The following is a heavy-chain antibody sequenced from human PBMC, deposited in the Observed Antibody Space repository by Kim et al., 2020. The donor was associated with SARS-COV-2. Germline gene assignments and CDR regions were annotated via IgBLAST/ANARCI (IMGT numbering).Heavy chain of an antibody. CDR3: VREGSGWYGNWFDP. J-gene: IGHJ5*02. CDR1: GGSISSYY. CDR2: IYYSGST. D-gene: IGHD6-19*01. V-gene: IGHV4-59*01. Sequence: SETLSLTCTVSGGSISSYYWSWIRQPPGKGLEWIGYIYYSGSTNYNPSLKSRVTISVDTSKNQFSLKLSSVTPADTAVYYCVREGSGWYGNWFDPWGQGTLVTVSS.